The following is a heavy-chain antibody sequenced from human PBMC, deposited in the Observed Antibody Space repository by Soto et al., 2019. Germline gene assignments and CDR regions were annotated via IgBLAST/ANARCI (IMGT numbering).Heavy chain of an antibody. D-gene: IGHD5-18*01. CDR3: DRGIQEGFDP. J-gene: IGHJ5*02. CDR2: IYYNGII. Sequence: PAETFSLSCPVSGDSITDGDYYCSWIREPTGKELEWIAYIYYNGIIHYNPSLKSRVAISLDPSKNQSALTMTSVSDAETAIYSCDRGIQEGFDPWGQGTLVTVS. V-gene: IGHV4-30-4*02. CDR1: GDSITDGDYY.